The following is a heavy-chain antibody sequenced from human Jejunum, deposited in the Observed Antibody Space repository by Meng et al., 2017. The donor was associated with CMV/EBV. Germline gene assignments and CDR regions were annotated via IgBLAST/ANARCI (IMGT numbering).Heavy chain of an antibody. CDR3: ASGYIEGHHLGY. CDR2: LYSGGNT. J-gene: IGHJ4*02. CDR1: AFPFSTNY. D-gene: IGHD6-13*01. V-gene: IGHV3-66*01. Sequence: VQLGGAGGGLVQPGGSVGLYWAPSAFPFSTNYMGWVRQAPGKGLEWVSALYSGGNTYYADSVKGRFTLSRDNSKNTLYLQMSSLGVEATAVYYCASGYIEGHHLGYWGQGTLVTVSS.